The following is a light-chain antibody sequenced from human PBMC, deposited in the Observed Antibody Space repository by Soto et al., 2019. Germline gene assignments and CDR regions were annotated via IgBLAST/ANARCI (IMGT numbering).Light chain of an antibody. Sequence: EIVMTQSPATLSVSPGERATLSCRASQSISSNLAWYQQKPGQAPRLLIYGASTRATGIPARFSGSGPGTEFTLTITSPQSEDVAVYYCQQYHNWPPWTFGQGTKGDI. J-gene: IGKJ1*01. CDR2: GAS. CDR1: QSISSN. V-gene: IGKV3-15*01. CDR3: QQYHNWPPWT.